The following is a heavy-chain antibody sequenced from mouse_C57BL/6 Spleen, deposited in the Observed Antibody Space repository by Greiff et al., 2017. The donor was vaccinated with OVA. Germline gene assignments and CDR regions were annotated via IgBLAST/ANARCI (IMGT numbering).Heavy chain of an antibody. Sequence: VQLQQSGAELVKPGASVKMSCKASGYTFTSYWITWVKQRPGQGLEWIGDIYPGSGSTNYNEKFKSKATLTVDTSSSTAYMQLSSLTSEDSAVYYCARGDYYGSSYGYYWGQGTTLTVSS. CDR3: ARGDYYGSSYGYY. J-gene: IGHJ2*01. V-gene: IGHV1-55*01. CDR2: IYPGSGST. CDR1: GYTFTSYW. D-gene: IGHD1-1*01.